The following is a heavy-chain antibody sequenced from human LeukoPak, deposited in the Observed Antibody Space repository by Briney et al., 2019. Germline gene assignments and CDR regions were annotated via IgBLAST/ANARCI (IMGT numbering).Heavy chain of an antibody. Sequence: GGSLRLSCAASKFAFSSYAMTWVRQAPGKGLEWVSVIYSGDDTYYADSVKGRFTISRDTPKNTLYLQMNSLRADDTALYYCARDTGSGYCSGGRCRAAFDIWGQGTMVTVSS. D-gene: IGHD2-15*01. CDR2: IYSGDDT. CDR1: KFAFSSYA. V-gene: IGHV3-53*01. J-gene: IGHJ3*02. CDR3: ARDTGSGYCSGGRCRAAFDI.